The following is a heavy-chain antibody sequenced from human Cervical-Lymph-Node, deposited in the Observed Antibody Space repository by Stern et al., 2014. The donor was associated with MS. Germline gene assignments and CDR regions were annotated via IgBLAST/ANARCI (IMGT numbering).Heavy chain of an antibody. J-gene: IGHJ4*02. CDR2: VYPDDSDS. V-gene: IGHV5-51*01. CDR1: GDSFNNYW. Sequence: VQLVQSGPEVKKPGESLKISCKGSGDSFNNYWIGWVRQMPGKGLEWMGIVYPDDSDSRYNPSFQGQVTMSADRSTSTAYLQWSALKASDSAMYYCARQGYSSTYYYFDYWGQGTLVTVSS. D-gene: IGHD2-2*01. CDR3: ARQGYSSTYYYFDY.